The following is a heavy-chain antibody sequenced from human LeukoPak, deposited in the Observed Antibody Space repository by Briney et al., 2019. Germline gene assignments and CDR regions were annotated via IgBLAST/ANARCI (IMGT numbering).Heavy chain of an antibody. Sequence: GASVKVSCKASGGTFSSYAISWVRQAPGQGLEWMGGIIPIFGTANYAQKFQGRVTITADESTSTAYMELSSLRSEDTAVYYCARDFTTFGVPTGFDPWGQGTLVTVSS. CDR3: ARDFTTFGVPTGFDP. V-gene: IGHV1-69*13. CDR1: GGTFSSYA. D-gene: IGHD3-3*01. J-gene: IGHJ5*02. CDR2: IIPIFGTA.